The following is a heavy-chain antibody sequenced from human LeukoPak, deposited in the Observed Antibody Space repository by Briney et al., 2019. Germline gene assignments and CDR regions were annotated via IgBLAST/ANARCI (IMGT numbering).Heavy chain of an antibody. CDR3: ARESSSSWYVFLDY. Sequence: SETLSLTCTVSGGPISSYYWSWIRQPAGKGLEWIGRIYISGSTNYNPSLKSRVTMSVDTSKNQFSLKLSSVTAADTAVYYCARESSSSWYVFLDYWGQGTLVTVSS. V-gene: IGHV4-4*07. J-gene: IGHJ4*02. D-gene: IGHD6-13*01. CDR1: GGPISSYY. CDR2: IYISGST.